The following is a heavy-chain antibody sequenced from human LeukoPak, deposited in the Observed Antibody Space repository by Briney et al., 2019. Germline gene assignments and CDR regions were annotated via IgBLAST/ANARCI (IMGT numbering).Heavy chain of an antibody. CDR1: GGSFSGYY. V-gene: IGHV4-34*01. D-gene: IGHD3-10*01. Sequence: SETLSLTCAVYGGSFSGYYWSWIRQPPGKGLEWIGKINHSGSTNYNPSLKSRVTISVDTSKNQFSLKLSSVTAADTAVYYCARDPRGSGSYYNPPFDYWGQGTLVTVSS. CDR2: INHSGST. J-gene: IGHJ4*02. CDR3: ARDPRGSGSYYNPPFDY.